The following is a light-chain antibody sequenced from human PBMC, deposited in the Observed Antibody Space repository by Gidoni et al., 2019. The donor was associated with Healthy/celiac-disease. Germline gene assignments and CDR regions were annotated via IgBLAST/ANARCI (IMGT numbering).Light chain of an antibody. J-gene: IGKJ1*01. Sequence: IVMTPSPDSLAVSLGERATINCKSSQSVSYSSNNKNYVAWYQQKPGQPPKLLIYWASTRESGVPDRFSGSGFGTDFTLTISSLQAEDVAVYYCQQYYSTPTWTFGQGTKVEIK. V-gene: IGKV4-1*01. CDR2: WAS. CDR3: QQYYSTPTWT. CDR1: QSVSYSSNNKNY.